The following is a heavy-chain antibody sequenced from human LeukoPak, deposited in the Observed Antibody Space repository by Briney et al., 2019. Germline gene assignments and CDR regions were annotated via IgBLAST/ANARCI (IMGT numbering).Heavy chain of an antibody. CDR1: GFTFSSYA. D-gene: IGHD2-21*01. CDR2: ISYDGSNK. V-gene: IGHV3-30-3*01. Sequence: PGGSLRLSCAASGFTFSSYAMHWVRQAPGKGLEWVAVISYDGSNKYYADSVKGRFTISRDNSKNTLYLQMNSLRAEDTAVYYCARSYCGSRCPNDYWGQGTLVTVSS. CDR3: ARSYCGSRCPNDY. J-gene: IGHJ4*02.